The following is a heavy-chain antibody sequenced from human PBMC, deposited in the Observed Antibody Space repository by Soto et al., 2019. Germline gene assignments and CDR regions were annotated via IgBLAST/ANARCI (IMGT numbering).Heavy chain of an antibody. J-gene: IGHJ5*02. CDR1: GGSISSYY. Sequence: SETLSLTCTVSGGSISSYYWSWIRQPPGKGLEWIGYIYYSGSTNYNPSLKSRVTISVDTSKNQFSLKLSSVTAADTAVYYCARASRAYYYDSSGYYNWFDPWGQGTLVTVSS. CDR2: IYYSGST. D-gene: IGHD3-22*01. V-gene: IGHV4-59*01. CDR3: ARASRAYYYDSSGYYNWFDP.